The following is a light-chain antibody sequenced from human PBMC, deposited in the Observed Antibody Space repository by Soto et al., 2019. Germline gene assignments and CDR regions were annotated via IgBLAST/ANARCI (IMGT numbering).Light chain of an antibody. CDR2: GAS. J-gene: IGKJ2*01. CDR1: QSVSRNS. V-gene: IGKV3-20*01. Sequence: EIVLTQSPGTLSLSPGERATLSCRASQSVSRNSLAWYQQKPGQAPRLLIYGASSRATGIPDRFSGSGSGTDFILTISRLEPEDFAVFYCQQYGSSLYTFGQGTKPEIK. CDR3: QQYGSSLYT.